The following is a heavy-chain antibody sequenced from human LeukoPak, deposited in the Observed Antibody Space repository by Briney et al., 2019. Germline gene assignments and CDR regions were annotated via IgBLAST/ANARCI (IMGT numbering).Heavy chain of an antibody. CDR2: IRSKAYGGTT. CDR1: GFTLGDYA. Sequence: GGSLRLSCTASGFTLGDYAMSWFRQAPGKGLEWVGFIRSKAYGGTTEYAASVKGRFTISRDDSKSIAYLQMNSLKTEDTAVYYCTRVYCSSTSCGDAFDIWGQGTMVTVSS. J-gene: IGHJ3*02. CDR3: TRVYCSSTSCGDAFDI. V-gene: IGHV3-49*03. D-gene: IGHD2-2*01.